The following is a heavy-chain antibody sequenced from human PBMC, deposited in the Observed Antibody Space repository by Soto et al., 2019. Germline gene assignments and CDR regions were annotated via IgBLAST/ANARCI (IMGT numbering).Heavy chain of an antibody. Sequence: GASVKVSCKASGYIFTGYYMHWARQAPGQGLEWMGWINPNSGDTNYTQKFQGWVTMTRDTSISTAYMELSRLRSDDTAVYYCATSRISIAVAGETEYYFDYWGQGTPVTVSS. D-gene: IGHD6-19*01. CDR3: ATSRISIAVAGETEYYFDY. CDR1: GYIFTGYY. J-gene: IGHJ4*02. CDR2: INPNSGDT. V-gene: IGHV1-2*04.